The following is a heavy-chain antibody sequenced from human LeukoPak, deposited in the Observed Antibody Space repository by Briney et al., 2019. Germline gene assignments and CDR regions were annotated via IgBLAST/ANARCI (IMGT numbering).Heavy chain of an antibody. D-gene: IGHD2-15*01. V-gene: IGHV3-48*03. CDR3: ARNLRMTEFDP. Sequence: GGSLRLSCAASGFTFSSYEMNWVRRAPGKGLEWVSYISSSGSTIYYADSVKGRFTISRDNAKNSLYLQMNSLRAEDTAVYYCARNLRMTEFDPWGQGTLVTVSS. J-gene: IGHJ5*02. CDR1: GFTFSSYE. CDR2: ISSSGSTI.